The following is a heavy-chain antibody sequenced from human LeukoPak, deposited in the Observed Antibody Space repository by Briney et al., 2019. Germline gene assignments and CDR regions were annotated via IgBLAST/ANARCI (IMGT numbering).Heavy chain of an antibody. Sequence: PGGSLRLSCSSSGFMFSTYCMNWVRQTPGKGLEWVASINQDGSEKYYVDSVKGRFTISRDNAKNSLYVELNTLRGDDTAVSYCASGHHGDYAWGKGTMVTVSS. CDR1: GFMFSTYC. D-gene: IGHD4-17*01. V-gene: IGHV3-7*01. CDR3: ASGHHGDYA. J-gene: IGHJ5*02. CDR2: INQDGSEK.